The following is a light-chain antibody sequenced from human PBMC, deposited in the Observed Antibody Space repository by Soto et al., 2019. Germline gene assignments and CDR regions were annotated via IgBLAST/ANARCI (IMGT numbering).Light chain of an antibody. CDR2: AAS. CDR3: QQLNSYPRT. Sequence: DIQLTQSPSFLSASVGDRVTITCRASQGISSYLAWYHQRPGKAPKLLIYAASTLQSGDPSRFSGSGSGTEYTLTISSLQPEDFATFYCQQLNSYPRTFGQGTKLEIK. J-gene: IGKJ2*01. V-gene: IGKV1-9*01. CDR1: QGISSY.